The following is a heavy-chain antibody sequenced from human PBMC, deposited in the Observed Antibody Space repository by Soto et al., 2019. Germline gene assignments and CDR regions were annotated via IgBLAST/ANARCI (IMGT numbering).Heavy chain of an antibody. Sequence: SETLSLTCTVSGGSISSYYWSWIWQPPGKGLEWIGYIYYSGSTNYNPSLKSRVTISVDTSKNQFSLKLSSVTAADTAVYYCARGYCTNGVCQYFQHWGQGTLVTVSS. J-gene: IGHJ1*01. V-gene: IGHV4-59*01. D-gene: IGHD2-8*01. CDR2: IYYSGST. CDR3: ARGYCTNGVCQYFQH. CDR1: GGSISSYY.